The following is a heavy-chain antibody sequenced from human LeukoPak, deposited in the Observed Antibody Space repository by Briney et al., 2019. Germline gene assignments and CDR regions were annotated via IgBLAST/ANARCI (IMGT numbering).Heavy chain of an antibody. V-gene: IGHV4-59*08. D-gene: IGHD3-22*01. CDR1: GGSISSYY. CDR3: ARQYDSSGLDAFDI. Sequence: KPSETLSLTCTVSGGSISSYYWSWIRQPPGKGLEWIGYIYYSGSTNYNPSLKSRVTISVDTSKNQFSLKLSSVTAADTAVYYCARQYDSSGLDAFDIWGQGTMVTVSS. CDR2: IYYSGST. J-gene: IGHJ3*02.